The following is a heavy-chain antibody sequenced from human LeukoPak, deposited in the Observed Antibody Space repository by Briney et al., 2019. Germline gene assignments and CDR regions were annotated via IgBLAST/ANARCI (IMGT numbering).Heavy chain of an antibody. CDR3: ARMRDLVGTSPLGY. V-gene: IGHV1-2*02. J-gene: IGHJ4*02. Sequence: ASVKVSCKASGYTFSGYYMHWVRQAPGQGLEWMGWLNPNSGGTNYAQKFQGRVTMTRDTSISTAYMELSSLRSEDTAVYYCARMRDLVGTSPLGYWGQGTLVTVSS. D-gene: IGHD1-26*01. CDR2: LNPNSGGT. CDR1: GYTFSGYY.